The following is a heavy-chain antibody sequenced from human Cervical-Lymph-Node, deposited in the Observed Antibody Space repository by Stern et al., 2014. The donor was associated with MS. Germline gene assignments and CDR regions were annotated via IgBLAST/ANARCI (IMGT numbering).Heavy chain of an antibody. CDR3: ASMVSGWYFDL. J-gene: IGHJ2*01. CDR1: GFPFSSYG. CDR2: IWYDGSNK. Sequence: VQLVESWGGVVQPGRSLRLSCAASGFPFSSYGMHWVRQAQGKGLEWVAVIWYDGSNKYYADSVKGRFTISRDNSKNTLYLQMNSLRAEDTAVYYCASMVSGWYFDLWGRGTLVTVSS. V-gene: IGHV3-33*01. D-gene: IGHD5-18*01.